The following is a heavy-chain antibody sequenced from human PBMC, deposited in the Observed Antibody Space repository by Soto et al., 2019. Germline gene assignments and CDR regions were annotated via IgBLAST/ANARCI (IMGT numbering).Heavy chain of an antibody. D-gene: IGHD3-3*01. J-gene: IGHJ6*03. CDR3: ARVPFLEWLLPNYYYYYMDV. V-gene: IGHV3-21*01. Sequence: EVQLVESGGGLVKPGGSLRLSCAASGITFSSYSMNWVRQAPGKGLEWVSSISSSSSYIYYADSVKGRFTISRDNAKNSLYLQMNSLRAEDTAVYYCARVPFLEWLLPNYYYYYMDVWGKGTTVTVSS. CDR2: ISSSSSYI. CDR1: GITFSSYS.